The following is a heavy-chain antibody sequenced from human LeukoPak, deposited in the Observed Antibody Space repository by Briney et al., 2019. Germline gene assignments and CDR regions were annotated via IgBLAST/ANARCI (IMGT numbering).Heavy chain of an antibody. Sequence: SETLSLTCTVSGGSISSYYWSWIRQPPAKGLEWIGYIYYSGSTNYNPSLKSRVTISVDTSKNQFSLKLSSVTAADTAVYYCARMRGYDSSGYISYYFDYWGQGTLVTVSS. V-gene: IGHV4-59*01. CDR3: ARMRGYDSSGYISYYFDY. J-gene: IGHJ4*02. D-gene: IGHD3-22*01. CDR2: IYYSGST. CDR1: GGSISSYY.